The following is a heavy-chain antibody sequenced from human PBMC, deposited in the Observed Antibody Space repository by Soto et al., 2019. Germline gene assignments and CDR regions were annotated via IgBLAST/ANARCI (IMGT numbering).Heavy chain of an antibody. Sequence: PGESLKISCKGSGYSFAGYWITWVRQKPGKGLEWMGRIDPSDSQTYYSPSFRGHVTISAAKSITTVYLQWSGLRASDTAMYYCARSMSLHSIALVAMDFWGQGTSGTVSS. CDR1: GYSFAGYW. J-gene: IGHJ6*02. CDR3: ARSMSLHSIALVAMDF. CDR2: IDPSDSQT. V-gene: IGHV5-10-1*01. D-gene: IGHD2-8*02.